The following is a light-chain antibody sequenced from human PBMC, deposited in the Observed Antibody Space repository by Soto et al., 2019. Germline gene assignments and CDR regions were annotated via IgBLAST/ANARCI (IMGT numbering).Light chain of an antibody. CDR1: QSVSTN. CDR3: QQYDDWFRT. CDR2: GAS. J-gene: IGKJ1*01. V-gene: IGKV3-15*01. Sequence: VVMTQSPATLSVSAGESATLSCRASQSVSTNLAWYQQKPGQAPRLLIYGASARAAGISDRFSGSGSGTEVTLTISRLQSEDFAVYYCQQYDDWFRTFGQGTKVDIK.